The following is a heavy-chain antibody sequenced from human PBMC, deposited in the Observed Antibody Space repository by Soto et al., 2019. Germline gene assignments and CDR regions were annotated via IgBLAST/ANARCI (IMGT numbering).Heavy chain of an antibody. CDR3: ARQRDYYDTSGDSYFDY. V-gene: IGHV4-39*01. CDR2: IHHTGST. CDR1: GGSISSTDYF. Sequence: SETLSLTCTVSGGSISSTDYFWGWIRQPPGKGLEWIGSIHHTGSTYYNQSLKRRDTVSVDTSKNQFSLKLTSLTAADTVVYYCARQRDYYDTSGDSYFDYWGQGTLVTVSS. D-gene: IGHD3-22*01. J-gene: IGHJ4*02.